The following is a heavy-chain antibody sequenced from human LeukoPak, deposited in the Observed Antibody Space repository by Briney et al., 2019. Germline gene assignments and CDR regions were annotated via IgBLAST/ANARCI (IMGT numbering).Heavy chain of an antibody. Sequence: GASVKVSCKAYGYTFTSFYMHWVRQATGQGLEWMGWMNPNSGNTGYAQKFQGRVTMTRNTSISTAYMELSSLRSEDTAVYYCARGRLMITFGGVILEDYWGQGTLVTVSS. V-gene: IGHV1-8*02. CDR2: MNPNSGNT. J-gene: IGHJ4*02. CDR3: ARGRLMITFGGVILEDY. D-gene: IGHD3-16*02. CDR1: GYTFTSFY.